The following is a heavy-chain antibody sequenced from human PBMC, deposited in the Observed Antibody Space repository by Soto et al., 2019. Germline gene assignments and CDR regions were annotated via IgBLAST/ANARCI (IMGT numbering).Heavy chain of an antibody. Sequence: PSETLSLTCTVSGGSVSSGDYYWSWIRQPPGKGLEWIGYIYYSGNTNYNPSLKSRVIISVDTSKNLFSLKLTSVTAADTAVYYSARIQVDTSMIYWIDTWGQGTLVTVSS. J-gene: IGHJ5*02. CDR1: GGSVSSGDYY. V-gene: IGHV4-61*08. CDR3: ARIQVDTSMIYWIDT. CDR2: IYYSGNT. D-gene: IGHD5-18*01.